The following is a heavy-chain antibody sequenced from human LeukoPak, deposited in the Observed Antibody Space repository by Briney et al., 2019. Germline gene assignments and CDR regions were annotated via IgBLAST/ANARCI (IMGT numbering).Heavy chain of an antibody. Sequence: PGGSLRVSCAASGFTFSSYSMNWVRQAPGKGLEWVSYISSSSSTIYYADSVKGRFTISRDSAKNSLYLQMNSLRAEDTAVYYCARVEQQLGPLAAPFDYWGQGTLVTVSS. CDR3: ARVEQQLGPLAAPFDY. D-gene: IGHD6-13*01. CDR1: GFTFSSYS. J-gene: IGHJ4*02. V-gene: IGHV3-48*01. CDR2: ISSSSSTI.